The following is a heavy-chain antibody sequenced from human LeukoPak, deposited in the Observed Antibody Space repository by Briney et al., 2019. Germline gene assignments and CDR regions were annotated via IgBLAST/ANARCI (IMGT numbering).Heavy chain of an antibody. Sequence: GGSLRLSCAASGFTFSSYGMHWVRQAPGKGLDWVAIIWYDGSNTYYVDSVRGRFTISRDNSKNTLYLQVNSLRAEDTAMYYCARDLEIGSSSCYFDHWGQGTLVTVSS. D-gene: IGHD1-1*01. CDR3: ARDLEIGSSSCYFDH. J-gene: IGHJ4*02. CDR1: GFTFSSYG. V-gene: IGHV3-33*01. CDR2: IWYDGSNT.